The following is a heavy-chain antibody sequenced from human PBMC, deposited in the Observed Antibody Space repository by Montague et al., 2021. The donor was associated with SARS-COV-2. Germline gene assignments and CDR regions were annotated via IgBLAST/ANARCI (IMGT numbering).Heavy chain of an antibody. CDR1: GGSISNSIYY. V-gene: IGHV4-39*01. CDR3: ARPGSGYSYGSGAFDY. Sequence: SETLSLTCTVSGGSISNSIYYWDWIRQPPGKGLEWIGSIYYTENTYYSPSLKSRVTISIDTSKNQFSLKLSSVTAADTAAYYCARPGSGYSYGSGAFDYWGQGTLVTVSS. D-gene: IGHD5-18*01. CDR2: IYYTENT. J-gene: IGHJ4*02.